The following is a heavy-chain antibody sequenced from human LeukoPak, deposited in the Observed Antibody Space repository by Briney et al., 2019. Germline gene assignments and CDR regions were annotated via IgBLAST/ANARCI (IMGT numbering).Heavy chain of an antibody. D-gene: IGHD5-24*01. CDR2: ISSSSSTI. V-gene: IGHV3-48*01. J-gene: IGHJ4*02. Sequence: PGGSLRLSCAASGFTFSSYSMNWVRQAPGKGLEWVSYISSSSSTIYYADSVKGRFTISRDNSKNTLYLQMNSLRAEDTAVYYCARTPDGYNSGYWGQGTLVTVSS. CDR1: GFTFSSYS. CDR3: ARTPDGYNSGY.